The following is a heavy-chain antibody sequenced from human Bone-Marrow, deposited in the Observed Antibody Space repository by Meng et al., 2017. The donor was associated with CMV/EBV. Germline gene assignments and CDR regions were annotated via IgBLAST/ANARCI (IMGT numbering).Heavy chain of an antibody. CDR3: AIDPRDIVRRRIDP. Sequence: GESLKISCAASGFTFSSYAMSWVRQAPGKGLEWVSAISGSGGSTYYADSVKGRFTISRDNAKNALYLQMNSLRAEDTAVYYCAIDPRDIVRRRIDPWGQGTLVTVSS. CDR2: ISGSGGST. V-gene: IGHV3-23*01. D-gene: IGHD5-12*01. J-gene: IGHJ5*02. CDR1: GFTFSSYA.